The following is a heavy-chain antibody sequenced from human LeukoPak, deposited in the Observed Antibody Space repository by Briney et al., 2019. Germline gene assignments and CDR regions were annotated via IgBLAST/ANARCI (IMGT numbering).Heavy chain of an antibody. V-gene: IGHV3-23*01. Sequence: GGSLRLSCATSGFTFSSYAMTWVRLAPGKGLEWVSAISASGGSTWYADSVKGRFTISRDNSKNTLYLQMNSLRAEDTAVYYCATYTSSRYCDYWGQGTLVSVSS. CDR2: ISASGGST. J-gene: IGHJ4*02. CDR3: ATYTSSRYCDY. D-gene: IGHD6-13*01. CDR1: GFTFSSYA.